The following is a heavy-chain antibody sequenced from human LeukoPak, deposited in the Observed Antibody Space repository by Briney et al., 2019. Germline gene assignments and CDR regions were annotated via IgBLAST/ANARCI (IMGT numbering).Heavy chain of an antibody. Sequence: PGGSLRLSCAASGFTFSGYEMNWVRQAPGKGLEWVSYISSRGSPIYYADSVRGRFTISRDNAKNSLYLQMDSLRAEDTAVYHCATFSSPWGQGTLVTVSS. CDR3: ATFSSP. D-gene: IGHD2-15*01. CDR2: ISSRGSPI. V-gene: IGHV3-48*03. CDR1: GFTFSGYE. J-gene: IGHJ5*02.